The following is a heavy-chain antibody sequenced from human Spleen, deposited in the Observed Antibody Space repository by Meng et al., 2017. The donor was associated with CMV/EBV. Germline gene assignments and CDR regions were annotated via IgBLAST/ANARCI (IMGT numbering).Heavy chain of an antibody. CDR3: ARVRAMTMSWLDP. J-gene: IGHJ5*02. V-gene: IGHV1-69*05. Sequence: KASGGTFSSYAISWVRQAPGQGLEWMGGIIPIFGTANYAQKFQGRVTITTDESTSTAYMELSSLRSDDTAVYYCARVRAMTMSWLDPWGQGTLVTVSS. CDR2: IIPIFGTA. D-gene: IGHD4/OR15-4a*01. CDR1: GGTFSSYA.